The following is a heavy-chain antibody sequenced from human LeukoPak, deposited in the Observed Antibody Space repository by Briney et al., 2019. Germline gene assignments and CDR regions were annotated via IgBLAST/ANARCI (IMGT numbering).Heavy chain of an antibody. CDR3: ATHCSGTACHRDY. CDR2: IPFDGSFK. D-gene: IGHD2-2*01. V-gene: IGHV3-30*02. CDR1: GFTFVSSA. Sequence: GGSLRLSCAASGFTFVSSAMHWVRQAPGKGLECVAFIPFDGSFKHYSDSVKGRFTISRDNSKNTLYLEMNSLRPEDTGVYYCATHCSGTACHRDYWGQGTLVTVSS. J-gene: IGHJ4*02.